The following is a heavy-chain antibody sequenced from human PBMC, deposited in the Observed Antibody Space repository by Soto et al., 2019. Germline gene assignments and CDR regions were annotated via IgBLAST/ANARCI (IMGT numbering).Heavy chain of an antibody. CDR1: GYTFTSYG. V-gene: IGHV1-18*01. CDR3: ARDPISSSWYYYYGMDV. J-gene: IGHJ6*02. Sequence: GASVKVSCKASGYTFTSYGISWVRQAPGQGLEWMGWISAYNGNTNYAQKLQGRVTMTTDTSTSTAYMELRSLRSDDTAVYYCARDPISSSWYYYYGMDVWGQGTTVTVSS. CDR2: ISAYNGNT. D-gene: IGHD6-13*01.